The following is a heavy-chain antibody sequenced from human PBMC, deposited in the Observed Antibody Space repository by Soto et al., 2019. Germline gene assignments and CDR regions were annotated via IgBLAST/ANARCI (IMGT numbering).Heavy chain of an antibody. D-gene: IGHD3-10*01. CDR1: VYSISSGYY. J-gene: IGHJ4*02. CDR3: ARGGYGSVPFDY. Sequence: LSLTCAVSVYSISSGYYWGWIRQPPGKGLEWIGSIYHSGSTYYNPSLKSRVTISVDTSKNQFSLTLSSVTAADTAVYYCARGGYGSVPFDYWGQGTLVTVSS. V-gene: IGHV4-38-2*01. CDR2: IYHSGST.